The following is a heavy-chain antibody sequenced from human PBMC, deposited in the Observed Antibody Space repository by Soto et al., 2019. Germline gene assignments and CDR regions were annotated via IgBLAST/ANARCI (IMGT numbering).Heavy chain of an antibody. V-gene: IGHV3-15*01. Sequence: EVQLVESGGGLVKPGGSLRLSCAASGFTFSNAWMSWVRQAPGKGLEWVGRIKSKTDGGTTDYAAPVKGRFTISRDDSKNTLYLQMNSLKTEDTAVYYCTTGGYCSCGSCYPPYYYYYGMDVWGQGTTVTVSS. D-gene: IGHD2-15*01. CDR3: TTGGYCSCGSCYPPYYYYYGMDV. CDR1: GFTFSNAW. CDR2: IKSKTDGGTT. J-gene: IGHJ6*02.